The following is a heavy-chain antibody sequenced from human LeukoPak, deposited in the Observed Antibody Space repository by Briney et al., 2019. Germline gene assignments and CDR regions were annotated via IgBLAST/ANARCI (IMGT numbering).Heavy chain of an antibody. V-gene: IGHV1-18*01. CDR2: ISAYNGNT. D-gene: IGHD4-17*01. CDR3: ARVDGVSLNPWYFDF. CDR1: GYTFISYG. Sequence: ASVKVSCKASGYTFISYGISWVRQAPGQGLEWMGWISAYNGNTNYAQKFQGRVTMTTDTSTSTAYMELRSLKFDDTAVYYCARVDGVSLNPWYFDFWGRGTLVTVSS. J-gene: IGHJ2*01.